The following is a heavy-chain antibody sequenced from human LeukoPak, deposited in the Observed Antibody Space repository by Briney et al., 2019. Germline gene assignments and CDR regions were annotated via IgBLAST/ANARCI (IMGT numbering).Heavy chain of an antibody. J-gene: IGHJ4*02. V-gene: IGHV3-7*05. CDR3: ARGGATVVS. CDR2: LKQDGSEK. CDR1: GFTFSSYW. Sequence: TGGSLRLSCAASGFTFSSYWMSWVRQAPGKGLKWVANLKQDGSEKYYVDSVKGRFTISRDNAKNSLYLQMNSLRPEDTAVYYCARGGATVVSWGQGTLVTVSS. D-gene: IGHD1-26*01.